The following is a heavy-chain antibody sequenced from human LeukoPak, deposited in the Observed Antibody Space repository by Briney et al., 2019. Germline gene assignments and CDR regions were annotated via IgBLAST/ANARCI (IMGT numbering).Heavy chain of an antibody. CDR2: IYSGGST. V-gene: IGHV3-53*01. J-gene: IGHJ4*02. CDR1: GFTVSSNY. D-gene: IGHD4-17*01. Sequence: PGGSLRLSCAASGFTVSSNYMSWVRQAPGKGLEWVSVIYSGGSTYYADSVKGRFTISRDNSNNTLYLQMNSLRAEDTAVYHCVRDSDTYGDHTTRRFDSWGQGTLVTVSS. CDR3: VRDSDTYGDHTTRRFDS.